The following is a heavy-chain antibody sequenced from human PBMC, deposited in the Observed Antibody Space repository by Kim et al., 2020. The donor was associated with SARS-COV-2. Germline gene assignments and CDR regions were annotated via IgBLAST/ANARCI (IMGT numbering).Heavy chain of an antibody. J-gene: IGHJ6*02. V-gene: IGHV3-66*01. D-gene: IGHD2-15*01. CDR1: GFTVSSNY. CDR2: IYSGGST. CDR3: ARDRTYGDCSGGSCYAYYYCYGLDV. Sequence: GGSLRLSCAASGFTVSSNYMSWVRQAPGKGLEWVSVIYSGGSTYYADSVKGRFTISRDNSKNTLYLQMNSLRAEDTAVYYCARDRTYGDCSGGSCYAYYYCYGLDVWGRGTTVTVSS.